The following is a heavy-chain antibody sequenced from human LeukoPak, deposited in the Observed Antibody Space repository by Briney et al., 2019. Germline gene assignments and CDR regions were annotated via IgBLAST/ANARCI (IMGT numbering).Heavy chain of an antibody. D-gene: IGHD2-2*01. CDR3: ARHEYCSSTSCYGALDY. CDR2: IYHSGST. Sequence: SETLSLTCAVSGYSISSGYYWGWIRQPPGKGLEWIGSIYHSGSTYYNPSLKSRVTISVDTSKNQFSLKLSSVTAADTAVYYCARHEYCSSTSCYGALDYWGQGTLATVSS. CDR1: GYSISSGYY. V-gene: IGHV4-38-2*01. J-gene: IGHJ4*02.